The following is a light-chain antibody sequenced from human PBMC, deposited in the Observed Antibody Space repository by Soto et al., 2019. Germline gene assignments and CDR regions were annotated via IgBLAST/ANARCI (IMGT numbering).Light chain of an antibody. Sequence: DIEVTQSPSSLSASVGDRLTISCRASQNIENYLNWYRHKPGKAPALLILSASIVQSGVPSRFSGAGFGTDFTLDISSLQPEDFTTFFCQQTYSIPITFGGGTKVDIK. J-gene: IGKJ4*01. CDR3: QQTYSIPIT. V-gene: IGKV1-39*01. CDR2: SAS. CDR1: QNIENY.